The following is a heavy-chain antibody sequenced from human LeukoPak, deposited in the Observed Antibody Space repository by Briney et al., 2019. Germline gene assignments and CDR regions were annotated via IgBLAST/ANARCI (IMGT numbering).Heavy chain of an antibody. Sequence: GGSLRLSCAASGFTFSSYEMNWVRQAPGKGLEWVSYISSSGSTIYYADSVKGRFTISRDNAKNSLYLQMNSLRAEDTAVYYCARGKVHESRLVVITTEPIYYFDYWGQGTLVTVSS. D-gene: IGHD3-22*01. CDR2: ISSSGSTI. CDR1: GFTFSSYE. CDR3: ARGKVHESRLVVITTEPIYYFDY. J-gene: IGHJ4*02. V-gene: IGHV3-48*03.